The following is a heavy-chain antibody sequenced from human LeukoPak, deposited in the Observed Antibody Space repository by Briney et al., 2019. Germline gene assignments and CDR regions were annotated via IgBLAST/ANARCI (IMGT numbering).Heavy chain of an antibody. CDR3: ARDASVDTAMAHNWFDP. Sequence: ASVKVSCKASGYTFTSYYMHWVRQAPGQGLEWMGIINPSGGSTSYAQKFQGRVTMTRDTSTSTVYMELSSLGFEDTAVYYCARDASVDTAMAHNWFDPWGQGTLVTVSS. V-gene: IGHV1-46*01. CDR2: INPSGGST. J-gene: IGHJ5*02. D-gene: IGHD5-18*01. CDR1: GYTFTSYY.